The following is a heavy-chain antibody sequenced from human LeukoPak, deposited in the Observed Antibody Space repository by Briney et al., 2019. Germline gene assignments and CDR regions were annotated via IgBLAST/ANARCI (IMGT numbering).Heavy chain of an antibody. CDR2: INPSGGST. Sequence: ASVKVSCKASGYTFTSYYMHWVRQAPGQGLEWMGIINPSGGSTSYAQKFQGRVTMTRDTSTSTVYMELSSLRSEDTAVYYCASVVPAIRRYYYYGMDVWGQGTTVTVSS. CDR1: GYTFTSYY. CDR3: ASVVPAIRRYYYYGMDV. D-gene: IGHD2-21*02. J-gene: IGHJ6*02. V-gene: IGHV1-46*01.